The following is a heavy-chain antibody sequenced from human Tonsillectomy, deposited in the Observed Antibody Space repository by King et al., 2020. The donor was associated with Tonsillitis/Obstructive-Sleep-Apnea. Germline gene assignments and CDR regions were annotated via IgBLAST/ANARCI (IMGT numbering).Heavy chain of an antibody. CDR1: GFTFTSSA. Sequence: QLVESGPEVKKPGTSVKVSCKASGFTFTSSAVQWVRQARGQRLEWIGWIVVGSGNTNYAQKFQERVTITRDMSTSTAYMELSSLRSVDTAVYYCAGDRGYGDYARWGQGTLVTVSS. CDR2: IVVGSGNT. CDR3: AGDRGYGDYAR. J-gene: IGHJ4*02. V-gene: IGHV1-58*01. D-gene: IGHD4-17*01.